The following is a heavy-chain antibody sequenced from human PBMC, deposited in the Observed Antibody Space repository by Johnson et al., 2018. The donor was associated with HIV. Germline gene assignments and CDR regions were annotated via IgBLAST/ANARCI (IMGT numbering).Heavy chain of an antibody. CDR1: GFTFNDYY. D-gene: IGHD4-23*01. Sequence: QVQLVESGGGLVKPGGSLRLSCAASGFTFNDYYISWIRQAPGKGLECVSYISSSGSNKYYADSVKGRFTISRDNSKHTLFLQMKSLRAEDTAVYFCARKSVINFDAFDIWGQGTMVTVSS. J-gene: IGHJ3*02. CDR2: ISSSGSNK. CDR3: ARKSVINFDAFDI. V-gene: IGHV3-11*04.